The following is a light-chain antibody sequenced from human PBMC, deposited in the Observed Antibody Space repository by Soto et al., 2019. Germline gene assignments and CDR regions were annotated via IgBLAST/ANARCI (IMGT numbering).Light chain of an antibody. Sequence: SVLTQPPSVSGAPGQRVTISCTGGSSNIGAGYDVHWYQQLPGTAPKLLIYGNSNRPSGVPDRFSGSKSGTSASLAITGLQAEDEADYYCQSYDSSLSGSVFGGGTKVTVL. V-gene: IGLV1-40*01. CDR1: SSNIGAGYD. CDR3: QSYDSSLSGSV. CDR2: GNS. J-gene: IGLJ2*01.